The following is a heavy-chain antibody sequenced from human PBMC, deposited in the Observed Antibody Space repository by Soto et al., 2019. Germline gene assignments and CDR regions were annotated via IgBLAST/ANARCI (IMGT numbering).Heavy chain of an antibody. D-gene: IGHD6-19*01. Sequence: GGSLRLSCAASGFTFSSYAMHWVRQAPGKGLEWVAVISYDGSNKYYADSVKGRFTISRDNSKNTLYLQMNSLRAEDTAVYYCARAFASSGWYYPQHDYWGQGTLVTVYS. CDR2: ISYDGSNK. CDR3: ARAFASSGWYYPQHDY. J-gene: IGHJ4*02. V-gene: IGHV3-30-3*01. CDR1: GFTFSSYA.